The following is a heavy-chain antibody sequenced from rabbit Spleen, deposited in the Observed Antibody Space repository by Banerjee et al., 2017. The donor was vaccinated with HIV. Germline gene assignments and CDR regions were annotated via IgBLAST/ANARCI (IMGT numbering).Heavy chain of an antibody. CDR1: GFDFSSYG. V-gene: IGHV1S47*01. CDR2: IDPVVGST. D-gene: IGHD1-1*01. J-gene: IGHJ6*01. Sequence: QEQMVESGGGLVKPGASLKLSCKASGFDFSSYGVSWVRQAPGKGLEWIGYIDPVVGSTYSAGGVNGRFPISRHNAQNTLYLQLYSLTAADTATYFCARDTSSSFSSYGMDLWGPGTLVTVS. CDR3: ARDTSSSFSSYGMDL.